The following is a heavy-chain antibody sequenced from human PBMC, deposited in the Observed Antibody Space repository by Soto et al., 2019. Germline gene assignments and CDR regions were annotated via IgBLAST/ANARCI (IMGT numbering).Heavy chain of an antibody. Sequence: GGSLRLSCAASGFTFSSYWMSWVRQAPGKGLEWVANIKQDGSEKYYVDSVKGRFTISRDNAKNSLYLQMNSLRAQDTAVYYCARVYYDSSGYWRGNWFDPWGQGTLVTVSS. J-gene: IGHJ5*02. CDR2: IKQDGSEK. CDR1: GFTFSSYW. CDR3: ARVYYDSSGYWRGNWFDP. D-gene: IGHD3-22*01. V-gene: IGHV3-7*01.